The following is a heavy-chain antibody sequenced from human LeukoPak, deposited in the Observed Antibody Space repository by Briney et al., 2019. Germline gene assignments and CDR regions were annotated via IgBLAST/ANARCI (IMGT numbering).Heavy chain of an antibody. CDR2: IYYSGST. Sequence: PSETLSLTCTVSGGSISSSSYYWGWIRQPPGKGLEWIGSIYYSGSTYYNPSLKSRVTMSLDRSKNQFSLNLRSVTAADTAVYYCARGSSGSYYNMAGFGYWGQGTLVTVSS. D-gene: IGHD3-10*01. V-gene: IGHV4-39*07. CDR1: GGSISSSSYY. J-gene: IGHJ4*02. CDR3: ARGSSGSYYNMAGFGY.